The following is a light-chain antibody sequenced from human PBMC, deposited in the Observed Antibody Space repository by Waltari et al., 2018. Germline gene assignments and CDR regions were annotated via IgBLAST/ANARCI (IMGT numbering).Light chain of an antibody. CDR2: DNN. CDR3: GTWDTSLSAVV. Sequence: QSVLTQPPSVSAAPGQKVTISCSGSTSNIGNNYVSWYQQPPGTAPKLLLYDNNQRPPGMPDRVSGSKSGTSATLGITGLQTGDEANYYCGTWDTSLSAVVFGGGTKLTVL. J-gene: IGLJ3*02. CDR1: TSNIGNNY. V-gene: IGLV1-51*01.